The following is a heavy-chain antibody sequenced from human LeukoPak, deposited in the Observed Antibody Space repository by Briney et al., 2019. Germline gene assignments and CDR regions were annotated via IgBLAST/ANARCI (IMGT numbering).Heavy chain of an antibody. D-gene: IGHD5-24*01. V-gene: IGHV3-23*01. CDR3: AKDDAWLQYGN. CDR1: GFTFSSYA. CDR2: ISGSGGST. Sequence: SGGSLRLSCAASGFTFSSYAMSWVRQAPGKGLELVSAISGSGGSTYYADSVNGRFTISRDNSKNTLYLQMNSLRAEDTAVYYCAKDDAWLQYGNWGRGTLVTVSS. J-gene: IGHJ4*02.